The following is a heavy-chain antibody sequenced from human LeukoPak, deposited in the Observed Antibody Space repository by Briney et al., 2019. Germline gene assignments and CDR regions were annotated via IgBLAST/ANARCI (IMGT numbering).Heavy chain of an antibody. V-gene: IGHV4-34*01. J-gene: IGHJ4*02. CDR1: GGSFSGYY. CDR3: ARRRDGYT. D-gene: IGHD5-24*01. Sequence: SETLSLTCAVYGGSFSGYYWSWIRQPPGKGLEWIGGINHSGSTNYNPSLKSRVTISVDTSKNQFSLKLSSVTAADTAVYCCARRRDGYTWGQGTLVTVSS. CDR2: INHSGST.